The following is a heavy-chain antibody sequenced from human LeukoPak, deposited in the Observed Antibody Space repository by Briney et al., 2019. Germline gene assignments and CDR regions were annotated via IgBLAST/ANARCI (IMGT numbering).Heavy chain of an antibody. V-gene: IGHV3-30*18. CDR3: AKDPRRISMIVVIRRGYYMDV. Sequence: GGSLRLSCAASGFTFSNAWMSWVRQAPGKGLEWVAVISYDGSSKYYADSVKGRFTISRDNSKNTLYLQMNSLRAEDTAVYYCAKDPRRISMIVVIRRGYYMDVWGKGTTVTISS. J-gene: IGHJ6*03. D-gene: IGHD3-22*01. CDR2: ISYDGSSK. CDR1: GFTFSNAW.